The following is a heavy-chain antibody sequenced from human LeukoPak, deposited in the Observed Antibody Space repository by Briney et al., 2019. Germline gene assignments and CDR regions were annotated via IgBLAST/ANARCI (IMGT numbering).Heavy chain of an antibody. J-gene: IGHJ4*02. Sequence: GGSLRLSCTASGFTFRTLAMSWVRQAPGKGLEWVSSISYRGDDTYYADSVKGRFTISRDNSKNTLHLQMNSLRAEDTAVYYCARGDGDYASDWGQGTLVTVSS. CDR2: ISYRGDDT. D-gene: IGHD4-17*01. CDR1: GFTFRTLA. CDR3: ARGDGDYASD. V-gene: IGHV3-23*01.